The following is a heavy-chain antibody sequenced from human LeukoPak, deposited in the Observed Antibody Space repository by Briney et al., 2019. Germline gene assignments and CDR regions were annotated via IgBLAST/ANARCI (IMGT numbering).Heavy chain of an antibody. CDR1: GFTFDDYG. D-gene: IGHD1-26*01. CDR3: ARVFSGSFDC. CDR2: INWNAGSI. J-gene: IGHJ4*02. V-gene: IGHV3-20*04. Sequence: GGSLRLSCAASGFTFDDYGMSWVRQAPGKGLDWVSGINWNAGSIGYADSVKGRFTISRDNAKNSLYLQMNSLRVEDTALYYCARVFSGSFDCWGQGTLVTVSS.